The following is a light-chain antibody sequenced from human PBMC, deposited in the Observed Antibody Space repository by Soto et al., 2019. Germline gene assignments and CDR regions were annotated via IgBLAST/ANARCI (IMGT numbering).Light chain of an antibody. CDR3: TSYTNINTWV. CDR1: RSDVGGYNY. V-gene: IGLV2-14*01. CDR2: EVN. J-gene: IGLJ3*02. Sequence: QSALTQPASVSGSLGQSITISCTGTRSDVGGYNYVSWYQQYPGKAPQLMIFEVNNRPSGVSNRFSGFKSGNTASLTISGLQAEDEADYYCTSYTNINTWVFGGGTQLTVL.